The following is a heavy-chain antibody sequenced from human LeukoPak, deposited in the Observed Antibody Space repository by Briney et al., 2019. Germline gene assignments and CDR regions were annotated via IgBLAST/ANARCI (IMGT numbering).Heavy chain of an antibody. J-gene: IGHJ4*02. Sequence: PSETLSLTCTVSGGSTSNYYWSWIRQPAGKGLEWIGRIYASGSTNYNPSLQSRVTISVDRSKNQFSLKLSSVTAADTAVYYCARMSNYYDTSGYYQSLDYWGQGTLVTVSS. D-gene: IGHD3-22*01. CDR3: ARMSNYYDTSGYYQSLDY. CDR2: IYASGST. CDR1: GGSTSNYY. V-gene: IGHV4-4*07.